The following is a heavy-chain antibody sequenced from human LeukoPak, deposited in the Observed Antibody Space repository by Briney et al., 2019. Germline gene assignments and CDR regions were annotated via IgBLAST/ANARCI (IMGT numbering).Heavy chain of an antibody. J-gene: IGHJ4*02. CDR1: GGSISSSSYY. CDR2: IYYGGST. Sequence: EPSETLSLTCTVSGGSISSSSYYWGWIRQPPGKGLEWIGSIYYGGSTYYNPSLKSRVTISVDTSKNQFSLKLSSVTAADTAVYYCARQLPVDGPTTIDYWGQGTLVTVSS. D-gene: IGHD1-26*01. V-gene: IGHV4-39*01. CDR3: ARQLPVDGPTTIDY.